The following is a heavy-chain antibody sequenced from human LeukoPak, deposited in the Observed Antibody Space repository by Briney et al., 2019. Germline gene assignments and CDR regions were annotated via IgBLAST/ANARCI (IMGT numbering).Heavy chain of an antibody. CDR3: ARGTGYCSSTSCYTYYYYGMDV. V-gene: IGHV4-59*01. CDR1: GGSISSYY. J-gene: IGHJ6*02. Sequence: PSETLSLTCTVSGGSISSYYWSWIRQPPGKGLEWIGYIYYSGSTNYNPSLKSRVTISVDTSKNQFSLKLSSVTAADTAVYYCARGTGYCSSTSCYTYYYYGMDVWGQGTTVTVSS. CDR2: IYYSGST. D-gene: IGHD2-2*02.